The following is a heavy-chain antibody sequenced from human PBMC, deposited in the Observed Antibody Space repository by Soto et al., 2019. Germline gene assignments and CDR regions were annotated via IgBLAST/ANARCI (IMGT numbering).Heavy chain of an antibody. CDR1: AFTFSSYA. J-gene: IGHJ4*02. CDR2: VSGSGDRT. Sequence: EVQLLESGGGLAQPGGSLRLSCAASAFTFSSYAMSWVRQAPGKGLEWVSAVSGSGDRTYYADSVKGRFTISRDNSKRTMDLQMNSRRADDTAVEYCAGGRARDCPGCTRDYLGQGTLVPVSS. V-gene: IGHV3-23*01. D-gene: IGHD2-21*02. CDR3: AGGRARDCPGCTRDY.